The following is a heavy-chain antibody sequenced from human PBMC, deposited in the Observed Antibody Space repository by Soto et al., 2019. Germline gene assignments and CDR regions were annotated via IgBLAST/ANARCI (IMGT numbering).Heavy chain of an antibody. CDR2: ITYDGSNK. J-gene: IGHJ4*02. D-gene: IGHD1-7*01. V-gene: IGHV3-30*18. CDR1: GFNFDNYG. CDR3: EKDRVCGTVYTPLGF. Sequence: QVQLVESGGGVVQPGGSLRLYCQASGFNFDNYGMHWVRQAPGKGLEWVAVITYDGSNKYYADSVKGRFTISRDNSKNTLSLHLTTLKPEDTAVYHCEKDRVCGTVYTPLGFWGQGTLVTVSS.